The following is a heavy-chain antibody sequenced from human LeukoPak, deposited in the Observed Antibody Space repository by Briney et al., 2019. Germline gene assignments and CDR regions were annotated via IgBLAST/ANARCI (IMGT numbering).Heavy chain of an antibody. D-gene: IGHD3-22*01. V-gene: IGHV1-2*06. J-gene: IGHJ4*02. CDR2: INPNSGGT. CDR1: GYTFTGYY. Sequence: ASVKVSCKASGYTFTGYYMHWVRQAPGQGLEWMGRINPNSGGTNYAQKFQGRVTMTRDTSISTAYMELSRLRSDDTAVYYYARPATDYYDSSGTAFDYWGQGTLVTVSS. CDR3: ARPATDYYDSSGTAFDY.